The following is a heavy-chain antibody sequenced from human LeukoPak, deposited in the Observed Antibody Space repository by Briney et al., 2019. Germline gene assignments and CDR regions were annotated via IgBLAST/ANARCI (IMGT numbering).Heavy chain of an antibody. Sequence: PGGSLRLSCAASGFTFSSYSMNWVRQAPGKGLEWVSSISSSSSYIYYADSVKGRFTISRDNSKNTLYLQMNSLRAEDTAVYYCARALGRWPDYFDYWGQGTLVTVSS. CDR1: GFTFSSYS. CDR3: ARALGRWPDYFDY. V-gene: IGHV3-21*04. J-gene: IGHJ4*02. D-gene: IGHD4-23*01. CDR2: ISSSSSYI.